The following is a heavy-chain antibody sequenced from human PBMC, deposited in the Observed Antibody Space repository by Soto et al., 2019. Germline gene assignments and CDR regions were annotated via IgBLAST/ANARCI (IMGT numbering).Heavy chain of an antibody. CDR2: ISGGGHNT. V-gene: IGHV3-23*01. CDR1: GFTFSSYA. J-gene: IGHJ4*02. CDR3: AKLRDFVVLPAGILDY. Sequence: EVQLLESGGGLVQPGGSLRLTCVASGFTFSSYAISWIRLSPGKGLEWVSVISGGGHNTYYTPSVKGRFTISRDDFKNTLYLQMNSLRTEDTAMYYCAKLRDFVVLPAGILDYWGPGTLVTVSS. D-gene: IGHD2-8*01.